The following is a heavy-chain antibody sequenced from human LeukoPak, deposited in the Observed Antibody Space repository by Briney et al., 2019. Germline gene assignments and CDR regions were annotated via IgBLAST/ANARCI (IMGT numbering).Heavy chain of an antibody. Sequence: SETLSLTCTVSGGSISSGDYYWSWIRQPPGKGLEWIGYIYYSGSTNYNPSLKSRVTISVDTSKNQFSLKLSSVTAADTAVYYCARYYYDSSGYYIDGHFDYRGQGTLVTVSS. CDR3: ARYYYDSSGYYIDGHFDY. CDR1: GGSISSGDYY. J-gene: IGHJ4*02. D-gene: IGHD3-22*01. CDR2: IYYSGST. V-gene: IGHV4-61*08.